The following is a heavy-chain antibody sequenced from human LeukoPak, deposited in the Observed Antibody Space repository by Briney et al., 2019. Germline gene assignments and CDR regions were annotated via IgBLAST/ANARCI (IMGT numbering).Heavy chain of an antibody. CDR1: GFTFSSYG. CDR2: ISGSGGST. J-gene: IGHJ4*02. D-gene: IGHD3-10*01. V-gene: IGHV3-23*01. Sequence: GGSLRLSCAASGFTFSSYGMSWVRQAPGKGLEWVSAISGSGGSTYYAGSVKGRFTISRDNSKNTLYLQMNSLRAEDTAVYYCAEVLVSGDGFDIWGQGTLVTVSS. CDR3: AEVLVSGDGFDI.